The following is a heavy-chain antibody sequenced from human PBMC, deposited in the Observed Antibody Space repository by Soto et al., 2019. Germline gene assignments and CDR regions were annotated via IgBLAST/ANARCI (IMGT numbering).Heavy chain of an antibody. D-gene: IGHD5-18*01. CDR3: ARLGYSYGYEGGAFDI. V-gene: IGHV5-51*01. CDR1: GYSFSSYY. CDR2: IYPGDSDT. J-gene: IGHJ3*02. Sequence: EVQLVQSGAEVKKPGESLKISCKGSGYSFSSYYIGWVRQMPGKGLEWMGIIYPGDSDTRYSPSFQGQVTISADRSITTAYLQWGSLKASDTAMHYCARLGYSYGYEGGAFDIWGQGTMVTVSS.